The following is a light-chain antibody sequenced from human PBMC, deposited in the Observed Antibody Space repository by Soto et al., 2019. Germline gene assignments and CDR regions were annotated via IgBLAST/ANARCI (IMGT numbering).Light chain of an antibody. CDR1: QSLVHSDGNTY. CDR3: KQGTHWPYT. CDR2: KVS. V-gene: IGKV2-30*02. Sequence: DVVMTQSPLSLPVTLGQPASISCRSSQSLVHSDGNTYLNWFQQRPGQSPRRLICKVSNRDSGVPDRFSGSASGTDVTLKISRVEAEDVGVYYCKQGTHWPYTFGQGTKLEIK. J-gene: IGKJ2*01.